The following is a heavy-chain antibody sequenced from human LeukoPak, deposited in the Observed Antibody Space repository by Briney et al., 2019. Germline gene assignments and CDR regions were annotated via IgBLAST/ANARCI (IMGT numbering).Heavy chain of an antibody. CDR2: INPSGGST. CDR3: AREGRNIAARPLFDY. D-gene: IGHD6-6*01. CDR1: GYTFTSYY. J-gene: IGHJ4*02. Sequence: ASVKVSCKASGYTFTSYYMHWVRQAPGQGLEWMGIINPSGGSTCYAQKFQGRVTMTRDTSTSTVYMELSSLRSEDTAVYYCAREGRNIAARPLFDYWGQGTLVTVSS. V-gene: IGHV1-46*01.